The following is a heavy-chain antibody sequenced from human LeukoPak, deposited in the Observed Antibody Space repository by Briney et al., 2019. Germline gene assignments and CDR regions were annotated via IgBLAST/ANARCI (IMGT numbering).Heavy chain of an antibody. CDR3: ARAFYYDSSGPDSDY. Sequence: GGSLRLSCAASGFTFSSYSMNWVRQAPGKGLEWVSSITSSSSYIYYADSVEGRFTISRDNAKNSLYLQMNSLRAEDTAVYYCARAFYYDSSGPDSDYWGQGTLVTVSS. V-gene: IGHV3-21*01. D-gene: IGHD3-22*01. CDR1: GFTFSSYS. J-gene: IGHJ4*02. CDR2: ITSSSSYI.